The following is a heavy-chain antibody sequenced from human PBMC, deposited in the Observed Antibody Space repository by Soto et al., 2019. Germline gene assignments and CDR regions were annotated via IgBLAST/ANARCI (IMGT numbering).Heavy chain of an antibody. CDR2: ISSSSSYI. Sequence: EVQLVESGGGLVKPGGSLRLSCAASGFTFSSYSMNWVRQAPGKGLEWVSSISSSSSYIYYADSVKGRFTISRDNAKNSLYLQMNSLRAEDTAVYYCARDCDPNGSAFDIWGHGTMVTVSS. D-gene: IGHD1-26*01. J-gene: IGHJ3*02. CDR3: ARDCDPNGSAFDI. CDR1: GFTFSSYS. V-gene: IGHV3-21*01.